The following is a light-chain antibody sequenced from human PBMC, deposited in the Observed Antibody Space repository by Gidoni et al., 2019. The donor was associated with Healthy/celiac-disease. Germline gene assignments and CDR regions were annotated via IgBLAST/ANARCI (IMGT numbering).Light chain of an antibody. J-gene: IGLJ1*01. Sequence: QSVLTQPPSVSGAPGQKITISCTGSSSNLGAGHHVHWYQHLPGTAPKVLLFANRNRPSGVPDRFSASKSGTSASLVITGLQPEDETDYYCQSYDTSLSVYVFGTGTKVTVL. CDR1: SSNLGAGHH. V-gene: IGLV1-40*01. CDR2: ANR. CDR3: QSYDTSLSVYV.